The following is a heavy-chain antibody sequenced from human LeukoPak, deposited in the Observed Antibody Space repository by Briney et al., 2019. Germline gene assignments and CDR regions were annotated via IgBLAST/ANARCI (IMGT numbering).Heavy chain of an antibody. Sequence: LGESLKISCKGSGYSFTSYWIGWVRQMPGKGLEWMGIIYPGDSDTRYSPSFQGQVTILADKSISTAYLQWSSLKASDTAMYYCASPGRYSSGWYGVWALYYWGQGTLVTVSS. CDR2: IYPGDSDT. J-gene: IGHJ4*02. CDR3: ASPGRYSSGWYGVWALYY. V-gene: IGHV5-51*01. CDR1: GYSFTSYW. D-gene: IGHD6-19*01.